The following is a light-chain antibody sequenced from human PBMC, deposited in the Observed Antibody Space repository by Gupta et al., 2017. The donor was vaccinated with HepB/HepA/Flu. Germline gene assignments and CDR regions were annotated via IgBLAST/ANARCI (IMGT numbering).Light chain of an antibody. CDR3: QQDYSYPRT. J-gene: IGKJ1*01. Sequence: IRMTQSPSSFSASTGDRVTITCRASQGITSYLTWYQQKPGKAPKLLIYAASTLQSGVPSRFSGSGSGTDFTLTISSLQSEDFATYYCQQDYSYPRTFGQGTKVEIK. CDR2: AAS. CDR1: QGITSY. V-gene: IGKV1-8*01.